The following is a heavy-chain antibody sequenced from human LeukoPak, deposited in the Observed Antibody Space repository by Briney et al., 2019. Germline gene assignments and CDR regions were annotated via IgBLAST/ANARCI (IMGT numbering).Heavy chain of an antibody. D-gene: IGHD3-16*02. CDR3: ASILLGDLSVLDY. V-gene: IGHV4-39*07. J-gene: IGHJ4*02. Sequence: SQTLSLTCTVSGGSISRNSYYWGWIRHPPGNGLEWSGSMNHSGSAYYNPTIRRRGTITVDTSKNQFSLTLNSVTSADTAVYYCASILLGDLSVLDYWGQGTLVTVSS. CDR2: MNHSGSA. CDR1: GGSISRNSYY.